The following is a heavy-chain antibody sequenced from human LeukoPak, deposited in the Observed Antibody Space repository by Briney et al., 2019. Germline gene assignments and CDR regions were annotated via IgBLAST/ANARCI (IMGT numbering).Heavy chain of an antibody. Sequence: GGSLRLSCAASGFTFSNYWMSWVRQAPGKGLEWVAHINQDGSEEHHMDSVKARFIISRDNAKNSLSLQMDSLRDEDTAVYYCVRDGGVSGYDLLDYWGQGTLVTVSS. CDR3: VRDGGVSGYDLLDY. CDR2: INQDGSEE. V-gene: IGHV3-7*01. D-gene: IGHD5-12*01. J-gene: IGHJ4*02. CDR1: GFTFSNYW.